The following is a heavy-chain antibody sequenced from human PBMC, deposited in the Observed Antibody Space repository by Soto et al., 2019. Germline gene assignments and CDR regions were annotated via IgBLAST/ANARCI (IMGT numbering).Heavy chain of an antibody. J-gene: IGHJ3*02. Sequence: SETLALTCTVSGGSISSGGYYWSWIRQPPGKGLEWIGYIYYSGSTYYNPSLKSRVTISVDTSKNQFSLKVNSVTAADTAMYYCARRIEVAGTNAFDIWGQGTMVTVSS. CDR1: GGSISSGGYY. CDR2: IYYSGST. D-gene: IGHD6-19*01. CDR3: ARRIEVAGTNAFDI. V-gene: IGHV4-31*03.